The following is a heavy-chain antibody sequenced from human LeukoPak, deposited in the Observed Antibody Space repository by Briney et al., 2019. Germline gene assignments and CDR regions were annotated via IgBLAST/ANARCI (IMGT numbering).Heavy chain of an antibody. CDR1: GGSLRSSGHW. Sequence: SETLSLTCTVSGGSLRSSGHWWVWIRQPPGKGLEWIGSIHYSGEVYYNPSLKSRVTTSVDTSTDQFSLRLSSATAADTAIYYCARQSGDQSSAWYFDAWGQGTLVTVSS. CDR3: ARQSGDQSSAWYFDA. V-gene: IGHV4-39*01. J-gene: IGHJ4*02. D-gene: IGHD6-19*01. CDR2: IHYSGEV.